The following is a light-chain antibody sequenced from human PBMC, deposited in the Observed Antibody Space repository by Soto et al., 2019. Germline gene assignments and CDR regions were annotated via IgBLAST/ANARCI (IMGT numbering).Light chain of an antibody. CDR3: QQYGSSPPWT. CDR2: GAS. J-gene: IGKJ1*01. V-gene: IGKV3-20*01. Sequence: EVVLTQSPGTLSLSPGERATLSCRASQSVSSSYLAWYQQKPGQAPRLLIFGASSRATGIPDRFSGSGSGTDFTFTISRLEPEDFAVYYCQQYGSSPPWTFGQGTTVEIK. CDR1: QSVSSSY.